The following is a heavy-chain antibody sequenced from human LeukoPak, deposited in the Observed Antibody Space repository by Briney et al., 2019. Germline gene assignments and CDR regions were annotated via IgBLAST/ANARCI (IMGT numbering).Heavy chain of an antibody. CDR3: ARDSGYCSSTGCYVHYFDY. V-gene: IGHV3-23*01. D-gene: IGHD2-2*01. CDR1: GFTFSSYA. J-gene: IGHJ4*02. Sequence: GGSLRLSCAASGFTFSSYAMSWVRQAPGKGLEWVSGISGSGGSTYYADSVKGRITISRDNSKNTLYLQMNSLRAEDTAVYYCARDSGYCSSTGCYVHYFDYWGQGTLVTVSS. CDR2: ISGSGGST.